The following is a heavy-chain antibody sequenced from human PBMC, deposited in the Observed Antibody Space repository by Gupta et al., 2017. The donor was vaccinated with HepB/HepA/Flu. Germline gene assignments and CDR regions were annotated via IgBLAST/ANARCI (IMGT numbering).Heavy chain of an antibody. D-gene: IGHD3-10*01. V-gene: IGHV4-34*01. CDR3: ARDGVYYGSGSDAWQLYYYYGMDV. CDR2: INHSGST. CDR1: GGSFSGYY. J-gene: IGHJ6*02. Sequence: QVQLQQWGAGLLKPSETLSLTCAVYGGSFSGYYWSWIRQPPGKGLEWIGEINHSGSTNYNPSLKSRVTISVDTSKNQFSLKLSSVTAADTAVYYCARDGVYYGSGSDAWQLYYYYGMDVWGQGTTVTVSS.